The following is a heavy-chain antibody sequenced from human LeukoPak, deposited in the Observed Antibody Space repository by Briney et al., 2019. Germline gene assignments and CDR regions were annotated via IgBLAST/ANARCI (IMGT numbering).Heavy chain of an antibody. CDR3: AKESGYDVDLEY. CDR1: GFSFSSHA. D-gene: IGHD5-12*01. CDR2: ISYDGSDK. J-gene: IGHJ4*02. V-gene: IGHV3-30*04. Sequence: GGSLRLSCAASGFSFSSHAMHWVRQAPGKGLEWVAVISYDGSDKYYADSVKGRFTISRDNAKNTVYLQMSSLRAEDTAVYYCAKESGYDVDLEYWGQGALVTVSS.